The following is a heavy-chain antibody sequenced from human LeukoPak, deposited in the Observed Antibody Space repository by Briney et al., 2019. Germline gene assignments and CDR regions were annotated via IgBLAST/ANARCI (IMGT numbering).Heavy chain of an antibody. CDR1: GGSISSGGYS. J-gene: IGHJ4*02. V-gene: IGHV4-30-4*07. CDR2: IYYSGST. Sequence: SETLSLTCAVSGGSISSGGYSWSWIRQPPGKGLEWIGYIYYSGSTYYNPSLKSRVTISVDTSKNQFSLKLSSVTAADTAVYYCARGPTTVVTPDRYFDYWGQGTLVTVSS. CDR3: ARGPTTVVTPDRYFDY. D-gene: IGHD4-23*01.